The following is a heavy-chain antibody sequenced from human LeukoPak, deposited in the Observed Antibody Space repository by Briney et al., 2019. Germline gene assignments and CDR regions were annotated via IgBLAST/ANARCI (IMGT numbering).Heavy chain of an antibody. CDR3: AKDVTSPDRGAFDY. CDR1: GFSFSTYG. CDR2: IPYDGSNE. J-gene: IGHJ4*02. V-gene: IGHV3-30*02. D-gene: IGHD1-14*01. Sequence: GGTLRLSCAASGFSFSTYGMHWLRQAPGNGLEWVAVIPYDGSNEYYADSVKSRFTISRDNSKSTLSLQMNSLTPEDTAVYYCAKDVTSPDRGAFDYWGQGTLVTVSS.